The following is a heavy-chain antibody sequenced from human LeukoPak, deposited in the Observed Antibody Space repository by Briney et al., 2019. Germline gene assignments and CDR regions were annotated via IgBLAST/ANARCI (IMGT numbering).Heavy chain of an antibody. V-gene: IGHV3-30*03. CDR2: ISYDGSNT. Sequence: PGGSLRLSCAASGFTFSSYGMHWVRQAPGKGLEWVAVISYDGSNTYYADSVKGRFTISRDNSKNMLCLQMNSLRAEDTAVYYCARHSPLWDYWGQGTLVTVSS. CDR1: GFTFSSYG. D-gene: IGHD5-18*01. CDR3: ARHSPLWDY. J-gene: IGHJ4*02.